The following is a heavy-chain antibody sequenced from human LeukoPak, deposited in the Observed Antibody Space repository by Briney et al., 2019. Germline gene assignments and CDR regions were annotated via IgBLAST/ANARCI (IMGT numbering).Heavy chain of an antibody. D-gene: IGHD3-22*01. CDR1: GGSISSGDYY. J-gene: IGHJ1*01. CDR2: IYYSGST. V-gene: IGHV4-30-4*01. CDR3: ARAHTYYYDSRTEGYFQH. Sequence: SETLSLTCTVSGGSISSGDYYWSWIRQPPGEGLEWIGYIYYSGSTYYNPSLKSRVTISVDTSKNQFSLKLSSVTAADTAVYYCARAHTYYYDSRTEGYFQHWGQGTLVTVSS.